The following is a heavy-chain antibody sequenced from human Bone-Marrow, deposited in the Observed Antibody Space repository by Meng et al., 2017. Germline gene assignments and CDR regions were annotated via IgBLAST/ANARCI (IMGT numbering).Heavy chain of an antibody. CDR2: INHSGST. D-gene: IGHD3-22*01. CDR3: ARAPLYYYDSSGYYLDAFDI. Sequence: LLDAELLHPPGAPLLTCAVDGVSCGGYYWSWIRPPPGKRLEWIGEINHSGSTNYNPSLKSRVTISVDTSKNQFSLKLSSVTAADTAVYYCARAPLYYYDSSGYYLDAFDIWGQGTMVTVSS. CDR1: GVSCGGYY. V-gene: IGHV4-34*01. J-gene: IGHJ3*02.